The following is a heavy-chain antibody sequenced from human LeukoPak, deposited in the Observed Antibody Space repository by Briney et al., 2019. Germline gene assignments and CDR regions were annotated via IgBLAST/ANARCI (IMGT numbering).Heavy chain of an antibody. D-gene: IGHD3-3*01. V-gene: IGHV1-69*04. CDR3: ARRDFWRGFDY. Sequence: ASVKVSCKASGGTFSSYAISWVRQAPGQGLEWMGRIIPIFGIANYAQKFQGRVTITADKSTSTAYMELSSLRSDDTAVYYCARRDFWRGFDYWGQGSLVTVSS. J-gene: IGHJ4*02. CDR2: IIPIFGIA. CDR1: GGTFSSYA.